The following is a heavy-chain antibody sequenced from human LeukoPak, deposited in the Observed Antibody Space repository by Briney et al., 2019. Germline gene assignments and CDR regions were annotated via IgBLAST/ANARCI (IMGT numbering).Heavy chain of an antibody. V-gene: IGHV1-69*05. CDR1: GGTFSSYA. CDR3: ARGRARGVGVGYYYYYMDV. CDR2: IIPIFGTA. D-gene: IGHD3-3*01. J-gene: IGHJ6*03. Sequence: SVKVSCKASGGTFSSYAISWVRQAPGQGLEWMGGIIPIFGTANYAQKFQGRVTITTDESTSTAYMELSSLRSEDTAVYYCARGRARGVGVGYYYYYMDVWGKGTAVTVSS.